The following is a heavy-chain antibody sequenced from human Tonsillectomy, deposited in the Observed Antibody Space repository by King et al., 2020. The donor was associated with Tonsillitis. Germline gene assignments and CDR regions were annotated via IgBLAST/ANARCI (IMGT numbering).Heavy chain of an antibody. D-gene: IGHD2-2*01. Sequence: VQLVETGGGVVQPGRSLRLSCAASGFSFSSHGMHWVRQAPGKGLQWVAGIDFDGRGNYYVDSVKGRFTISRDDSKKTLYRQMNSLRAEDTARYYCARDSCGSPSCFDCWGQGTLVTVAS. V-gene: IGHV3-33*08. J-gene: IGHJ4*01. CDR1: GFSFSSHG. CDR3: ARDSCGSPSCFDC. CDR2: IDFDGRGN.